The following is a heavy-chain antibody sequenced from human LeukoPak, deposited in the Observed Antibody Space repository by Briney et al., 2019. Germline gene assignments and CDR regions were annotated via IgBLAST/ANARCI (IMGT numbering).Heavy chain of an antibody. J-gene: IGHJ4*02. Sequence: SETLSLTRTVSGYSISSGYYWGWIRQPPGKGLEWIGNIYPTGSTYYNPSLKSRVTISVDTSKNQFSLKVSSVTAADTAVYYCARGGIAAAGSFFDYWGQGTLVTVSS. CDR3: ARGGIAAAGSFFDY. CDR2: IYPTGST. D-gene: IGHD6-13*01. V-gene: IGHV4-38-2*02. CDR1: GYSISSGYY.